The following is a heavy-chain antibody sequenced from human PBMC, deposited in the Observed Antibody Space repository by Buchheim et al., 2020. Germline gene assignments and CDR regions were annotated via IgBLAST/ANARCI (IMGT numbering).Heavy chain of an antibody. CDR3: ARDHPMVAVAGTFWGLDPTYYYGMDV. D-gene: IGHD6-19*01. Sequence: QVQLVQSGAEVKKPGSSVKVSCKASGGTFSSYAISWVRQAPGQGPEWMGGIIPIFGTANYAQKFQGRVTITADNSTSTAYMELSSLRSEDTAVYYCARDHPMVAVAGTFWGLDPTYYYGMDVWGQGTT. J-gene: IGHJ6*02. CDR2: IIPIFGTA. CDR1: GGTFSSYA. V-gene: IGHV1-69*06.